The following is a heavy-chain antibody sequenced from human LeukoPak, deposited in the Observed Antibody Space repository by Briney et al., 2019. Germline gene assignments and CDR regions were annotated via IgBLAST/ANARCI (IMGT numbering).Heavy chain of an antibody. J-gene: IGHJ4*02. V-gene: IGHV1-2*06. CDR1: GYTFTGYY. CDR3: ASGSAGDKNY. Sequence: ASVKVSCTASGYTFTGYYMHWVRQAPGQGLEWMGRINPNSGGTNYAQKFQGRVTMTRDTSISTAYMELSRLRSDDTAVYYRASGSAGDKNYWGQGTLVTVSS. CDR2: INPNSGGT. D-gene: IGHD7-27*01.